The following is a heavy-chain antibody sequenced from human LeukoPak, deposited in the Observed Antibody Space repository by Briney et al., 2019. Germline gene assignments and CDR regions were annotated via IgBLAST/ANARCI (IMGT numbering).Heavy chain of an antibody. V-gene: IGHV3-23*01. CDR1: GFTFSSYG. D-gene: IGHD3/OR15-3a*01. CDR2: ISGSGGST. Sequence: GGTLRLSCAASGFTFSSYGMSWVRQAPGKGLEWVSAISGSGGSTYYADSVKGRFTISRDNSKNTLYLQMNSLRAEDTAVYYCAKDAPGLPRLRGYFDYWGQGTLVTVSS. CDR3: AKDAPGLPRLRGYFDY. J-gene: IGHJ4*02.